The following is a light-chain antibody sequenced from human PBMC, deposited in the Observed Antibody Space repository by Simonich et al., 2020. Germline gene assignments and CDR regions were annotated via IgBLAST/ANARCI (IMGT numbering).Light chain of an antibody. Sequence: AIQLTQSPSSLSASVGDRVTITCRASQGISSALAWYQQKPGKAPKLLIYDASRLESGVPSRVSGSGSGTDFTLTISSLQPEDFATYYCQQFNSYSLITFGQGTRLEIK. J-gene: IGKJ5*01. CDR2: DAS. V-gene: IGKV1-13*02. CDR1: QGISSA. CDR3: QQFNSYSLIT.